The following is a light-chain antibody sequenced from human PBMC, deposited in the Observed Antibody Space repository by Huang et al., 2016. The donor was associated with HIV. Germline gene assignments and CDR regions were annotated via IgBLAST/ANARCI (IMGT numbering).Light chain of an antibody. CDR3: QHYGPTPSWT. CDR1: EGIRSYY. CDR2: AAS. Sequence: EIVLTQSPGTLSLSPGERAALSCRASEGIRSYYVAWYQQKPGQAPRLLIYAASSRATGIPDRFSGSGSETDFTLTISRLEPEDFAVYYCQHYGPTPSWTFGQGTKVEIK. V-gene: IGKV3-20*01. J-gene: IGKJ1*01.